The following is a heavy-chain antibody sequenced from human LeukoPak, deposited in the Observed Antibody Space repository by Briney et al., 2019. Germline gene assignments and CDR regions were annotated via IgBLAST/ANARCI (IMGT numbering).Heavy chain of an antibody. CDR3: AKDPFLDYGDYFDY. J-gene: IGHJ4*02. CDR1: GFTFSSYG. D-gene: IGHD4-17*01. V-gene: IGHV3-30*18. CDR2: ISYDGSNK. Sequence: PGGSLRLSCAASGFTFSSYGMHWVRQAPGKGLEWVAVISYDGSNKYYADSGKGRFTISRDNSKNTLYLQMNSLRAEDTAVYYCAKDPFLDYGDYFDYWGQGTLVTVSS.